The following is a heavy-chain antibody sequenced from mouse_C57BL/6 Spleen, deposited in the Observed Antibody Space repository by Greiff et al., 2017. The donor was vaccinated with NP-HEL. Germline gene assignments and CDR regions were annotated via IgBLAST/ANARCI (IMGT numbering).Heavy chain of an antibody. D-gene: IGHD2-4*01. CDR2: LNPNNGGT. Sequence: VQLQQSGPELVKPGASVKISCKASGYTFTDYYMNWVKQSHGKSLEWIGDLNPNNGGTRYNQKFKGKATVTVDKSSSTAYMELLSLTSEDSAVYYCHGSDDDVAWFAYWGQGTLVTVSA. CDR3: HGSDDDVAWFAY. V-gene: IGHV1-26*01. CDR1: GYTFTDYY. J-gene: IGHJ3*01.